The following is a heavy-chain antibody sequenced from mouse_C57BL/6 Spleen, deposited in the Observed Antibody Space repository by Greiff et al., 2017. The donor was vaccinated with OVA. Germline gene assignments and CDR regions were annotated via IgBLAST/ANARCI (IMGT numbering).Heavy chain of an antibody. J-gene: IGHJ2*01. Sequence: EVKVVESGGDLVKPGGSLKLSCAASGFTFSSYGMSWVRQTPDKRLEWVATISSGGSYTYYPDSVKGRFTISRDNAKNTLYLQMSSLKSEDTAMYYCARQEGFYDGYYYFDYWGQGTTLTVSS. CDR2: ISSGGSYT. CDR3: ARQEGFYDGYYYFDY. D-gene: IGHD2-3*01. CDR1: GFTFSSYG. V-gene: IGHV5-6*01.